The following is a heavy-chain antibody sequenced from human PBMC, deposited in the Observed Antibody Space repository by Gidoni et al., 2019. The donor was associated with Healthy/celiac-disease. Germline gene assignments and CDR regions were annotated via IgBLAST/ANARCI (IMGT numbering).Heavy chain of an antibody. D-gene: IGHD3-10*01. CDR1: GFTFSRYA. V-gene: IGHV3-23*01. CDR3: AKEVTMVQGVIDWFDP. J-gene: IGHJ5*02. CDR2: ISGSGGST. Sequence: EVQLLESGGGLVQPGGSLRLSCAASGFTFSRYAMSLFRQAPGKGLEWVSAISGSGGSTYYADSVKGRFTISRDNSKNTLYLQMNSLRAEDTAVYYCAKEVTMVQGVIDWFDPWGQGTLVTVSS.